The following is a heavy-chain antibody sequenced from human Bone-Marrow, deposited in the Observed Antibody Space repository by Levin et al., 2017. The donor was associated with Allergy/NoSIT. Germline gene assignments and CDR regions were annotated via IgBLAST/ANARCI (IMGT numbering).Heavy chain of an antibody. Sequence: GGSLRLSCAASGFTFSSYSMNWVRQAPGKGLEWVSSIISSSSYIYYADSVKGRFTISRDNAKNSLYLQMNSLRAEDTAVCYCARVGYSSSWYVRSGMDGWGQGTTVTVSS. CDR1: GFTFSSYS. V-gene: IGHV3-21*01. D-gene: IGHD6-13*01. J-gene: IGHJ6*02. CDR2: IISSSSYI. CDR3: ARVGYSSSWYVRSGMDG.